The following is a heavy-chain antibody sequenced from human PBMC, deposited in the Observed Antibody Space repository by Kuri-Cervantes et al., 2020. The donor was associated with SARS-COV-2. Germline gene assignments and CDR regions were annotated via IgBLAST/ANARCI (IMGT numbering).Heavy chain of an antibody. CDR2: ISGSGGST. D-gene: IGHD6-6*01. J-gene: IGHJ4*02. V-gene: IGHV3-23*01. Sequence: GESLKISCAASGFTFSNYWMHWVRQAPGKGLEWVSAISGSGGSTYYADSVKGRFTISRDNSKNTLYLQMNSLRAEDTAVYYCAKDPLWGSSSNFDYWGQETLVTVSS. CDR1: GFTFSNYW. CDR3: AKDPLWGSSSNFDY.